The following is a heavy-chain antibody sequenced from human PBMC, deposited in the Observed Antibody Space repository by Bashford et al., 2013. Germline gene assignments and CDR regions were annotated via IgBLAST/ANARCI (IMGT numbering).Heavy chain of an antibody. CDR1: GFTFSSYG. J-gene: IGHJ6*02. V-gene: IGHV3-30*02. CDR2: IWYDGSNK. Sequence: GSLRLSCAASGFTFSSYGMHWVRQAPGKGLEWVAVIWYDGSNKYYADSVKGRFTISRDNSKSTLYLQLNSLSVEDTAVYYCAKDARAGTLDYYYGLDVWGQGTTVTVSS. D-gene: IGHD1-1*01. CDR3: AKDARAGTLDYYYGLDV.